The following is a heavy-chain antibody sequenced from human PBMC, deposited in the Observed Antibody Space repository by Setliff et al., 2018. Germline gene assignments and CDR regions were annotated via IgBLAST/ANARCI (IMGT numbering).Heavy chain of an antibody. J-gene: IGHJ6*03. CDR2: INYSGST. CDR3: ATRKSSGRLYYMDV. V-gene: IGHV4-59*02. Sequence: SETLSLTCSVSGGAVSGDYWTWIRQPPGKGLEYIGYINYSGSTNYNPPLKSRVTISGDTPKNQVSLRLSSVTAADTAVYYCATRKSSGRLYYMDVWGKGTTVTVSS. D-gene: IGHD1-26*01. CDR1: GGAVSGDY.